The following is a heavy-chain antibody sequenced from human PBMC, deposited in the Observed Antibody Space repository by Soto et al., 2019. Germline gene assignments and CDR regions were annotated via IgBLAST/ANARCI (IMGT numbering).Heavy chain of an antibody. V-gene: IGHV1-46*01. D-gene: IGHD6-6*01. Sequence: ASVKVSCKASGYTFTSYYMHWVRQAPGQGLEWMGIINPSGGSTSYAQKFQGRVTMTRDTSTSTVYMELSSLRSEDTAVYYCAREAGQLVLDYYYGMDVWGQGTTVTVSS. J-gene: IGHJ6*02. CDR2: INPSGGST. CDR3: AREAGQLVLDYYYGMDV. CDR1: GYTFTSYY.